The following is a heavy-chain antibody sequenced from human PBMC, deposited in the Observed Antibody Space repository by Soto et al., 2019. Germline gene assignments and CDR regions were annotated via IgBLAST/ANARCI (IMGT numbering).Heavy chain of an antibody. CDR1: GYTFTSYD. V-gene: IGHV1-8*01. J-gene: IGHJ4*02. D-gene: IGHD6-6*01. Sequence: APVEVSCKASGYTFTSYDINWVRQATGQGLEWMGWMNPNSGNTGYAQKFQGRVTMTRNTSISTAYMELSSLRSEDTAVYYCAREAARRAFDYWGQGTLVTVSS. CDR3: AREAARRAFDY. CDR2: MNPNSGNT.